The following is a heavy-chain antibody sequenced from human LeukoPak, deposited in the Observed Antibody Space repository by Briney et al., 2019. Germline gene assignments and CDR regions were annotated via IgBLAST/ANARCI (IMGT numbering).Heavy chain of an antibody. CDR3: ARESLGSVDPRRYSTTVSQDV. Sequence: SSETLSLTCTVSGGSISSSSYYWGWIRQPPGKGLEWVSVIYRDDSSYYADSVKGRFTISRDNSKNTLYLQMHSLRAEDTAVYYCARESLGSVDPRRYSTTVSQDVWGKGTTVTISS. J-gene: IGHJ6*04. CDR2: IYRDDSS. D-gene: IGHD4-17*01. CDR1: GGSISSSSYY. V-gene: IGHV3-53*01.